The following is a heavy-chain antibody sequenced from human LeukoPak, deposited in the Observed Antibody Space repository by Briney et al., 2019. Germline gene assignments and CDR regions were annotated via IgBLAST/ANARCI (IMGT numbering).Heavy chain of an antibody. V-gene: IGHV4-38-2*02. CDR3: ARDYYDSSGPPRAFDY. J-gene: IGHJ4*02. CDR2: IYHSGST. CDR1: GYSISSGYY. D-gene: IGHD3-22*01. Sequence: PSETLSLTCAVSGYSISSGYYWGWIRQPPGKGLEWIGSIYHSGSTYYNPSLKSRVTISVDTSKNQFSLKLSSVTAAHTAVYYCARDYYDSSGPPRAFDYWGQGTLVTVSS.